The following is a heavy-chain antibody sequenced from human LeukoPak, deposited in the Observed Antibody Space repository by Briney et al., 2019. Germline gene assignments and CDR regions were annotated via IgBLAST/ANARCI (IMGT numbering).Heavy chain of an antibody. CDR1: GASMSNSF. D-gene: IGHD3-3*01. V-gene: IGHV4-59*01. J-gene: IGHJ5*02. CDR2: IYYSGST. CDR3: ARDSVRDYDFWSGYYRANWFDP. Sequence: SETLSLTCTVSGASMSNSFWSWIRQPAGKGLEWIGYIYYSGSTNYNPSLKSRVTISVDTSKNQFSLKLSSVTAADTAVYYCARDSVRDYDFWSGYYRANWFDPWGQGTLVTVSS.